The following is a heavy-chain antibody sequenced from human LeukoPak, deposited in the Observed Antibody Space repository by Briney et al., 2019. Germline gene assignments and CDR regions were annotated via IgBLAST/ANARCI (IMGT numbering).Heavy chain of an antibody. CDR3: AKEADGSGSYSYYFDY. CDR2: INHSGST. Sequence: SETLSLTCAVYGGSFSGYYRSWIRQPPGKGLEWIGEINHSGSTNYNPSLKSRVTISVDTSKNQFSLKLSSVTAEDTAVYYCAKEADGSGSYSYYFDYWGQGTLVTVSS. V-gene: IGHV4-34*01. CDR1: GGSFSGYY. D-gene: IGHD3-10*01. J-gene: IGHJ4*02.